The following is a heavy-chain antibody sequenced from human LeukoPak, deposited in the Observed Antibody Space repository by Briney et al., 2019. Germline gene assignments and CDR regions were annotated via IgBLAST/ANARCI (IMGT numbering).Heavy chain of an antibody. CDR3: ARGVYIAAAQYGY. J-gene: IGHJ4*02. CDR2: IYYSGTT. D-gene: IGHD6-13*01. CDR1: GGSISSYY. V-gene: IGHV4-59*01. Sequence: ETLSLTCTLSGGSISSYYWSWIREPPGKGLEWIGYIYYSGTTNYNPSLKSRVTISVDTSKNQFSLKLSSVTAADTAVYYCARGVYIAAAQYGYWGQGTLVTVSS.